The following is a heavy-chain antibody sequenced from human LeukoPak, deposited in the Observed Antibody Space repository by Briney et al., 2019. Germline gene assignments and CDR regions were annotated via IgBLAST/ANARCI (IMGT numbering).Heavy chain of an antibody. CDR1: GYTLTELS. J-gene: IGHJ4*02. CDR3: ATVTDDSSGLNFDY. Sequence: ASVKVSCKVSGYTLTELSMHWLRQPPGKGLEWMGGFDPEDGETIYAQKFQGRVTMTEDTYTNTAYMELSSLRSEDTAVYYCATVTDDSSGLNFDYWGQGTLVSVSS. V-gene: IGHV1-24*01. D-gene: IGHD3-22*01. CDR2: FDPEDGET.